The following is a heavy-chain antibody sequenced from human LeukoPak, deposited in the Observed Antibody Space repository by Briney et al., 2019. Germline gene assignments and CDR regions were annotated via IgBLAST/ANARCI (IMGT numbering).Heavy chain of an antibody. V-gene: IGHV1-2*02. Sequence: ASVKVSCKASGYTFTGYYMHWVRQAPGQGLEWMGWVNPKSGGTNYAQKFQGRVTMTRDTSISTAYMDMSSLRSDDTAVYYCARNLWFGESSDAFDMWGQGTMVTVSS. D-gene: IGHD3-10*01. J-gene: IGHJ3*02. CDR2: VNPKSGGT. CDR1: GYTFTGYY. CDR3: ARNLWFGESSDAFDM.